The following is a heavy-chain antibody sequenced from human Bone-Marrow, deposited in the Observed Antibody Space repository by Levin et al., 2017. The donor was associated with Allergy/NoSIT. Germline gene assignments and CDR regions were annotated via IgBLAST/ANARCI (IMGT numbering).Heavy chain of an antibody. Sequence: QSGGSLRLSCAASGFTFSSYEMNWVRQAPGKGLEWVSYISSSGSTIYYADSVKGRFTISRDNAKNSLYLQMNSLRAEDTAVYYCARASSGYDSSRLDYWGQGTLVTVSS. J-gene: IGHJ4*02. CDR3: ARASSGYDSSRLDY. CDR1: GFTFSSYE. D-gene: IGHD5-12*01. V-gene: IGHV3-48*03. CDR2: ISSSGSTI.